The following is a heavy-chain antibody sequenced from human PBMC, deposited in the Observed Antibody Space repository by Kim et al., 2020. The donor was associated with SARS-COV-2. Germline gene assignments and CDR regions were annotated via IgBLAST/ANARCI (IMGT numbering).Heavy chain of an antibody. Sequence: KKYYADSVKGRFTISRDNSKNTLYLEMNSLGVEDTALYYCARGPAGNFEYWGQGALVTVSS. J-gene: IGHJ4*02. CDR3: ARGPAGNFEY. D-gene: IGHD3-10*01. V-gene: IGHV3-33*01. CDR2: KK.